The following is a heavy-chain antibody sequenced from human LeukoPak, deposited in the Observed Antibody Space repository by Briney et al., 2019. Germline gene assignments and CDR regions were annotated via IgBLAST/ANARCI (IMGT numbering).Heavy chain of an antibody. CDR3: TRRSDRQGVTTSFDY. CDR2: IYYSGST. D-gene: IGHD1-26*01. J-gene: IGHJ4*02. Sequence: SETLSLTCTVSGGSISSYYWSWIRQPPGKGLEWIGYIYYSGSTNYNPSLKSRVTISVDTSKNQVSLKLSSVTATDTAVYYCTRRSDRQGVTTSFDYWGQGTLVTVSS. CDR1: GGSISSYY. V-gene: IGHV4-59*08.